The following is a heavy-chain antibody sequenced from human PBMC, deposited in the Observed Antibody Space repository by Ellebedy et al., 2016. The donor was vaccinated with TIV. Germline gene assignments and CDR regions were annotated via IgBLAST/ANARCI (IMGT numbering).Heavy chain of an antibody. Sequence: GESLKISCAASGFTFSSYAMSWVRQAPGKGLEWVSALGGSSENTYYADSVQGRFTISRDNSENTLYLQMNSLRAEGTAVYYCAKTPSKGRGWRTPIDYWGQGTLVTVSS. CDR2: LGGSSENT. CDR1: GFTFSSYA. CDR3: AKTPSKGRGWRTPIDY. V-gene: IGHV3-23*01. D-gene: IGHD6-19*01. J-gene: IGHJ4*01.